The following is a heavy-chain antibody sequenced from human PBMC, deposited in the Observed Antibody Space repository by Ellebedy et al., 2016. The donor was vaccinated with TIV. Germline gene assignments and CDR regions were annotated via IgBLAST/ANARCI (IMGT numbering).Heavy chain of an antibody. CDR2: ISAYNGNT. Sequence: ASVKVSCKASGYTFTSYGISWARQAPGQGLEWMGCISAYNGNTNYAQKLQGRVTMTTDTSTSTAYMELRSLRSDDTAVYFCARVKGDGYPRGLGWYFDLWGRGTLVTVSS. J-gene: IGHJ2*01. CDR3: ARVKGDGYPRGLGWYFDL. CDR1: GYTFTSYG. V-gene: IGHV1-18*04. D-gene: IGHD5-24*01.